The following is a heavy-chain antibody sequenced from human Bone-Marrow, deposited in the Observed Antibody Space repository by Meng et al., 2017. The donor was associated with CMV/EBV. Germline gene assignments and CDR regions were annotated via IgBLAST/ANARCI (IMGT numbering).Heavy chain of an antibody. D-gene: IGHD3-3*01. CDR3: ARDHTIPL. CDR2: IYYSGST. J-gene: IGHJ2*01. V-gene: IGHV4-30-4*08. CDR1: CGSISSGDYY. Sequence: QVQLQESGPGLVKPAHTLSLPSLVSCGSISSGDYYWSWIRQPPGKGXEWIGFIYYSGSTYYNPSLKSRVTISLDKSKNQFSLRLRSVTAADTAVYYCARDHTIPLWGRGTLVTVSS.